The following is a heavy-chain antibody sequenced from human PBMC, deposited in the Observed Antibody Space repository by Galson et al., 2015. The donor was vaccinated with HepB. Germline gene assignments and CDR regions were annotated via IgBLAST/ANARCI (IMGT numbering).Heavy chain of an antibody. D-gene: IGHD2-8*02. CDR1: GYTLTELS. CDR3: ASSGYGPGGPYYYYYGMDV. V-gene: IGHV1-24*01. CDR2: FDPEDGET. Sequence: SCKVSGYTLTELSMHWVRQAPGKGLEWMGGFDPEDGETIYAQKFQGRVTMTEGTSTDTAYMELSSLRSEDTAVYYCASSGYGPGGPYYYYYGMDVWGQGTTVTVSS. J-gene: IGHJ6*02.